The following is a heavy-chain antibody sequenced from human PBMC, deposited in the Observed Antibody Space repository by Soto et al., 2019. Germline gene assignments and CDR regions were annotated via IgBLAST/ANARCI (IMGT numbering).Heavy chain of an antibody. CDR3: ARDRVLGVVTYYYYYGMDV. CDR2: ISSSSSYI. J-gene: IGHJ6*02. CDR1: GFTFSSYS. V-gene: IGHV3-21*01. D-gene: IGHD3-3*01. Sequence: GGSLRLSFAASGFTFSSYSMNWVRQAPGKGLEWVSSISSSSSYIYYADSVKGRFTISRDNAKNSLYLQMNSLRAEDTAVYYCARDRVLGVVTYYYYYGMDVWGQGTTVTVSS.